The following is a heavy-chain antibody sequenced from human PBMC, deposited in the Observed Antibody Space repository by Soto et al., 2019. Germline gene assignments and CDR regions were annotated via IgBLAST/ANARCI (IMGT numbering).Heavy chain of an antibody. J-gene: IGHJ5*02. CDR2: INAYNGNT. CDR1: GYTFTTYG. CDR3: AREPVAGIWFDP. D-gene: IGHD6-19*01. Sequence: QVQLVQSGAEVKKPGASVKVSCKASGYTFTTYGISWVRQAPGQGLEWMGWINAYNGNTNYAQKLQGRVTMTTDSSTSTAYRGLRSLRSDDTAVYYCAREPVAGIWFDPWGQGTLVTVSS. V-gene: IGHV1-18*01.